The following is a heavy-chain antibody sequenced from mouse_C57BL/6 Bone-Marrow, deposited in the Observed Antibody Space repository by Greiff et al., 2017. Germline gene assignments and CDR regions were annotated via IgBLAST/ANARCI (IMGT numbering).Heavy chain of an antibody. CDR1: GYTFTSYW. J-gene: IGHJ2*01. CDR2: IDPSDSYT. Sequence: QVQLQQPGAELVKPGASVKLSCKASGYTFTSYWMQWVKQRPGQGLEWIGEIDPSDSYTNYNQKFKGKATLTVDTSSNTAYMQLSSLTSEDSAVYYCASQTGTDFDYWGQGTTLTVSS. CDR3: ASQTGTDFDY. V-gene: IGHV1-50*01. D-gene: IGHD4-1*01.